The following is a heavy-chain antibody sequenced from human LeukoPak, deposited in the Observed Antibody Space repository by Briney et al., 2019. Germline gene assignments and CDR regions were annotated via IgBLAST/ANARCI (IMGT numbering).Heavy chain of an antibody. Sequence: SGTLSLTCAVSGGSISNYYWSWIRQPPGKGLEWIGYIYYSGSTKYNPSLKSRVTISVDTSKNQFSLRLSSVTAADTAVYYCARDWGVSARPGYMDVWGKGTTVTVSS. CDR2: IYYSGST. CDR1: GGSISNYY. D-gene: IGHD6-6*01. CDR3: ARDWGVSARPGYMDV. J-gene: IGHJ6*03. V-gene: IGHV4-59*01.